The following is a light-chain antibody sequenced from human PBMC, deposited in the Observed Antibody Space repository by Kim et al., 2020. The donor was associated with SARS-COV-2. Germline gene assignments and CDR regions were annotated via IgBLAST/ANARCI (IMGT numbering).Light chain of an antibody. V-gene: IGLV1-47*01. CDR1: SSNIGTNF. CDR3: AAWDDSLSGVV. CDR2: RSN. J-gene: IGLJ2*01. Sequence: QSVLTQPPSASGTPGQRVTLSCSGSSSNIGTNFVYWYQQLPGTAPKLLNYRSNQRPSGVPDRFSGSKSGTSASLAISGLRSEDEADYYCAAWDDSLSGVVFGGGTQLTVL.